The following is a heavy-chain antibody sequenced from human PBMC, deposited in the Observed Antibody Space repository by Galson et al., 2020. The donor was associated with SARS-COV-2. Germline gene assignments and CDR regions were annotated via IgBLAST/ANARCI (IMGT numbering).Heavy chain of an antibody. Sequence: SETLSLTCTVSGGSISSSSYYWGWIRQPPGKGLEWIGSIYYSGSTYYNPSLKSRVTISVDTSKNQFSLKLSSVTAAVTAVYYCVTYSYYDFWSGYPRFDYWGQGTLVTVSS. CDR1: GGSISSSSYY. J-gene: IGHJ4*02. CDR2: IYYSGST. CDR3: VTYSYYDFWSGYPRFDY. D-gene: IGHD3-3*01. V-gene: IGHV4-39*01.